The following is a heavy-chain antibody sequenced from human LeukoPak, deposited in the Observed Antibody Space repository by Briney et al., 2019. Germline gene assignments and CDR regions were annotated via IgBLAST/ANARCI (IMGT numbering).Heavy chain of an antibody. CDR1: GGTFSSYA. D-gene: IGHD2-2*01. CDR3: AREYCSSTSCYRNWFDP. Sequence: ASVKVSCGASGGTFSSYAISWVRQAPGQGLEWMGGIIPIFGTANYAQKFQGRVTITADESTSTAYMELSSLRSEDTAVYYCAREYCSSTSCYRNWFDPWGQGTLVTVSS. CDR2: IIPIFGTA. J-gene: IGHJ5*02. V-gene: IGHV1-69*13.